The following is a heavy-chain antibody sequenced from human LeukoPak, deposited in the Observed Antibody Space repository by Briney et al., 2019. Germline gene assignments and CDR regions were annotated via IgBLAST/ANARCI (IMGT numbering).Heavy chain of an antibody. CDR2: INHSGST. D-gene: IGHD2-15*01. J-gene: IGHJ4*02. Sequence: PSETLSLTCAVYGWSFSGYYWSWIRQPPGKGLEWIGEINHSGSTNYNPSLKSRVTISVDTSKNQFSLKLGSVTAADTAVYYCAREVRALGYCSGGSCYPRVFDYWGQGTLVTVSS. CDR1: GWSFSGYY. CDR3: AREVRALGYCSGGSCYPRVFDY. V-gene: IGHV4-34*01.